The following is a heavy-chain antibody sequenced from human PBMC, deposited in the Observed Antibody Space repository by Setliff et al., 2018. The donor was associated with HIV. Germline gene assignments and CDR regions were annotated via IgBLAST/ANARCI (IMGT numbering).Heavy chain of an antibody. V-gene: IGHV1-69*13. D-gene: IGHD5-12*01. CDR1: GGTFRSYG. CDR3: ARVAEMATIGYNYFYMDV. CDR2: IIPMFGTT. Sequence: PRASVKVSCKASGGTFRSYGISWVRQAPGQGPEWMAGIIPMFGTTNYAQKFQGRVTITADESTSTAYMELSSLRSDDTAVYYCARVAEMATIGYNYFYMDVWGQGTTVTVSS. J-gene: IGHJ6*03.